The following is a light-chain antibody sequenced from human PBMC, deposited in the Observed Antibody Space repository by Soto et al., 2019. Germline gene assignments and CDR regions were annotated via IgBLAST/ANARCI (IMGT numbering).Light chain of an antibody. J-gene: IGLJ1*01. CDR2: SNN. V-gene: IGLV1-44*01. CDR3: AAWDDSLNGFYV. Sequence: QSVLTQPPSASGTPGQRVTTSCSGSRSNIGSNTVNWYQQLPGTAPKHLIFSNNQRPSWVLDRFSGAKPGASSSLAISGLQFEDEADYYCAAWDDSLNGFYVFGTGTKLTVL. CDR1: RSNIGSNT.